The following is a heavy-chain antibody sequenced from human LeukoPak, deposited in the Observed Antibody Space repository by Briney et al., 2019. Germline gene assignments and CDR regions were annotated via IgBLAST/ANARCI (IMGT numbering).Heavy chain of an antibody. CDR2: IKQDGSEK. V-gene: IGHV3-7*01. Sequence: GGSLRLSCTASGFTFTTYWMAWVRQTPGKGLEWVANIKQDGSEKYYAESVRGRFTISRDNAKNSLYLQMYSLRAEDTAVYYCSNGIYDNSYWGQGTLVTVSS. D-gene: IGHD2/OR15-2a*01. J-gene: IGHJ4*02. CDR3: SNGIYDNSY. CDR1: GFTFTTYW.